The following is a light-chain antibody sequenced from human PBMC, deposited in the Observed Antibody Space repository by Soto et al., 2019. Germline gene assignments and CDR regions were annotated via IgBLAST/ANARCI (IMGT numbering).Light chain of an antibody. CDR3: QQYESTPPT. CDR2: WAS. J-gene: IGKJ2*01. Sequence: DIVMTQSPDSLAVSLGERATINCKSSQSVLYSSNNKNYLAWYQQRPGQPPKLLIYWASTRESGVPDRFSGGGSGTDSTLTITSLQAEDVAVYYCQQYESTPPTFGQGTKLEIK. CDR1: QSVLYSSNNKNY. V-gene: IGKV4-1*01.